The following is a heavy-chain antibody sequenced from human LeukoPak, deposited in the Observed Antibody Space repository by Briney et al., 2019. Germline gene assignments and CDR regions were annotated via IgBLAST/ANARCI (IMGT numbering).Heavy chain of an antibody. CDR2: ISSGGMWI. J-gene: IGHJ6*03. D-gene: IGHD2-15*01. Sequence: GGSLRLSCAASGFTFSTYSMNWVRQAPGKGLEWLSSISSGGMWIYYADPLKGRFTISRDNSKNTLYLQMNSLRAEDTAIYYCAKNGDRGAYCTGGTCYPYFYYYMDVWGKGTTVTI. V-gene: IGHV3-21*04. CDR3: AKNGDRGAYCTGGTCYPYFYYYMDV. CDR1: GFTFSTYS.